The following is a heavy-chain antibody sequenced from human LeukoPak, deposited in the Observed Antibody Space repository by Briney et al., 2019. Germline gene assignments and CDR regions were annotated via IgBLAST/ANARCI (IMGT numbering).Heavy chain of an antibody. D-gene: IGHD2-2*01. CDR2: ISYDGSNK. V-gene: IGHV3-30*04. Sequence: PGGSLRLSCAASGFTFSSYAMHWVRQAPGKGLEWVAVISYDGSNKYYADSVKGRFTISRDNSKNTLYLQMNSLRAEDTAVYYCARDSGDYCSSTSCYAGFDYWGKGTLVTVSS. CDR1: GFTFSSYA. CDR3: ARDSGDYCSSTSCYAGFDY. J-gene: IGHJ4*02.